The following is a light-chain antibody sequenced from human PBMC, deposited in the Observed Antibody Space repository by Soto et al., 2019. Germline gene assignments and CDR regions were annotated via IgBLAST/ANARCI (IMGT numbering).Light chain of an antibody. Sequence: DIQMTQSPSSLSASVGDRVTITCRASQSISSYLNWYQQKQGKXPKXXIYAASSLQSGVPSRFSGSGSGTDLTITISSLQPEDFEAYYCQQSYSTPKTFGQGTKVDIK. V-gene: IGKV1-39*01. CDR1: QSISSY. CDR3: QQSYSTPKT. CDR2: AAS. J-gene: IGKJ1*01.